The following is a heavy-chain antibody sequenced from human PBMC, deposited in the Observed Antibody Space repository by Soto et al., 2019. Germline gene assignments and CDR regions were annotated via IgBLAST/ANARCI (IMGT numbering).Heavy chain of an antibody. Sequence: EVEMVESGGGLVQPGGSLRLSCAASGFTFSDYEMNWVRQAPGKGLEWVSKISSDGNTKSYADSVEGRFTISRDNAKNSLFLHMNSLGAEDSAVYYCARDQLLFRGIFHYSFGMDVWGQGTTVTVSS. CDR3: ARDQLLFRGIFHYSFGMDV. CDR2: ISSDGNTK. V-gene: IGHV3-48*03. J-gene: IGHJ6*02. D-gene: IGHD3-10*01. CDR1: GFTFSDYE.